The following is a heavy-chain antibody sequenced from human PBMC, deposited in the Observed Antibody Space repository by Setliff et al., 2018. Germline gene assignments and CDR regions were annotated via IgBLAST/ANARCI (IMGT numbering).Heavy chain of an antibody. Sequence: SETLSLTCAVSGGSISSSNWWSWVRQPPGKGLEWIGEIYHSGSTNYNPSLKSRVTISVDKSKNQFSLKLSSVTAADTAVYYCARGLFDSSGYRGTTDAFDIWGQGTMGT. CDR1: GGSISSSNW. J-gene: IGHJ3*02. D-gene: IGHD3-22*01. V-gene: IGHV4-4*02. CDR2: IYHSGST. CDR3: ARGLFDSSGYRGTTDAFDI.